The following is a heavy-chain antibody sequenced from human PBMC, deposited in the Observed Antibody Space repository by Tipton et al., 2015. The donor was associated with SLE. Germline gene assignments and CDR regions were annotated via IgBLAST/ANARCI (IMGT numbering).Heavy chain of an antibody. V-gene: IGHV4-39*07. CDR3: ARESYFDN. J-gene: IGHJ4*02. D-gene: IGHD3-10*01. CDR1: GGSIRNSSYY. CDR2: IYYSGST. Sequence: LRLSCIVSGGSIRNSSYYWGWIRQPPGKGLEWIGNIYYSGSTSYNPSLKSRVTISVDTSKNQFSLKLSSVTAADTAVYYCARESYFDNWGQGTLVTVSS.